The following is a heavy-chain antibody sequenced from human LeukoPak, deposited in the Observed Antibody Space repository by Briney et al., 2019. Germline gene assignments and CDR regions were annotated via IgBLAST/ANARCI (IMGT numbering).Heavy chain of an antibody. CDR1: GYTFTGYY. CDR2: INPNSGGT. CDR3: ARVSPGIDSFDY. D-gene: IGHD3-10*01. Sequence: ASVKVSCMASGYTFTGYYMHWVRQAPGQGLEWMGWINPNSGGTNYAQTFQGRVTMTRDTSISTAYMELSRLRSDDTAVYYCARVSPGIDSFDYWGQGTLVTVSS. V-gene: IGHV1-2*02. J-gene: IGHJ4*02.